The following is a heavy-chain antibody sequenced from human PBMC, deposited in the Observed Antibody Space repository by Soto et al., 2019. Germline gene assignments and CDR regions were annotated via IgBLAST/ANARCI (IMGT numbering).Heavy chain of an antibody. CDR2: ISSSGTYI. D-gene: IGHD2-2*01. J-gene: IGHJ6*02. CDR1: GFTFSTYS. Sequence: GGSLRLSCAAAGFTFSTYSMNWVRQAPGKGLEWVSSISSSGTYIHYADSLKGRFTISRDNAKNSLYLQMISLRAEDTAVYYCARDPSDCSSTSCWGYYALDVWGQGTTVTVSS. V-gene: IGHV3-21*01. CDR3: ARDPSDCSSTSCWGYYALDV.